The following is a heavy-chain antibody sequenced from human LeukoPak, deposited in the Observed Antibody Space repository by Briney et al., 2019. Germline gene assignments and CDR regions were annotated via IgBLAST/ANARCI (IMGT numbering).Heavy chain of an antibody. J-gene: IGHJ4*02. V-gene: IGHV3-21*01. CDR2: ISSSSSYR. CDR1: GFTFSSYN. Sequence: PGRSLRLSCAASGFTFSSYNMNWVRQAPGKGLEWVSSISSSSSYRYYADSLKGRFTISRDNAKNSLYLQMNSLRVEDTAVYYCARDSSGSAGGYYFDYWGQGTLVTVSS. CDR3: ARDSSGSAGGYYFDY. D-gene: IGHD3-22*01.